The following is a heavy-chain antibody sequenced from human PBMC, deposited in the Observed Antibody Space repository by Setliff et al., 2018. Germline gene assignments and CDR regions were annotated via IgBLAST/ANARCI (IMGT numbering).Heavy chain of an antibody. CDR1: GSPIISTNFHHY. J-gene: IGHJ4*02. Sequence: PSETLSLTCSVSGSPIISTNFHHYWGWIRQSPGEGLEWIGTVSYRGNAFYNPSLAGRATISVDTSKNQFSLKIYSMTAADTAVYYCARRPLFGVVIASVAGMEFDYWGQGIRVTVSS. CDR2: VSYRGNA. D-gene: IGHD3-3*01. CDR3: ARRPLFGVVIASVAGMEFDY. V-gene: IGHV4-39*07.